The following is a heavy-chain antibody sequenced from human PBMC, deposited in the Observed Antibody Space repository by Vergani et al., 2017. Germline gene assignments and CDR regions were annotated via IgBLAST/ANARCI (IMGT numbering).Heavy chain of an antibody. CDR3: VTGRGIF. Sequence: QVQLVQSGAEVKKPGASVKVSCKASGYPFTTYDINWVRQATGQGLEWMGWMNPNSGNTGYAQKFQGRVTMTRKTSITTAYVERSSLRADDTAVCFCVTGRGIFWGQGTLVTVST. CDR1: GYPFTTYD. D-gene: IGHD6-13*01. V-gene: IGHV1-8*01. CDR2: MNPNSGNT. J-gene: IGHJ4*02.